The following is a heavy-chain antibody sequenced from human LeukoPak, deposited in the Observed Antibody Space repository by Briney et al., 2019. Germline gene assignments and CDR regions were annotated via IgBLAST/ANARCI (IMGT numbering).Heavy chain of an antibody. Sequence: GASVKVSCKASGYTFTGYYMHWVRQAPGQGLEWMGWINTNTGNPTYAQGFTGRFVFSLDTSVSTAYLQISSLKAEDTAVYYCARGPVLRYFDWLEIYYYYYYMDVWGKGTTVTVSS. J-gene: IGHJ6*03. CDR1: GYTFTGYY. CDR2: INTNTGNP. V-gene: IGHV7-4-1*02. CDR3: ARGPVLRYFDWLEIYYYYYYMDV. D-gene: IGHD3-9*01.